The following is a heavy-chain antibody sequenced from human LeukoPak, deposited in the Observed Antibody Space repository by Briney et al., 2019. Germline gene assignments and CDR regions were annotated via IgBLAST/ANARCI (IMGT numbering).Heavy chain of an antibody. Sequence: PSETLSLTCTVSGGSISSGSYYWSWIRQPAGKGLEWIGRIDPSGSTNYDPSLKSRVTISVDTSKNQFSLKLTSVTAADTAVYYCARQTGSGLFILPGGQGTLVTVSS. D-gene: IGHD3/OR15-3a*01. J-gene: IGHJ4*02. CDR3: ARQTGSGLFILP. V-gene: IGHV4-61*02. CDR1: GGSISSGSYY. CDR2: IDPSGST.